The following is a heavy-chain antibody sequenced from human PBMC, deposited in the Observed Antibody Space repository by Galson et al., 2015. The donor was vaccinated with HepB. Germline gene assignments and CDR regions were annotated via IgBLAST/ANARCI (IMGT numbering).Heavy chain of an antibody. CDR3: ARFRGVVVTAISHYYFDY. CDR2: ISYSGST. D-gene: IGHD2-21*02. CDR1: GGSISSYY. V-gene: IGHV4-59*01. J-gene: IGHJ4*02. Sequence: LSLTCTVSGGSISSYYWSWLRQPPGKGLEWIGYISYSGSTNYNPSLKSRVTMSLDTSKNQFSLKLSSVTAADTAVYYCARFRGVVVTAISHYYFDYWGQGTLVTVSS.